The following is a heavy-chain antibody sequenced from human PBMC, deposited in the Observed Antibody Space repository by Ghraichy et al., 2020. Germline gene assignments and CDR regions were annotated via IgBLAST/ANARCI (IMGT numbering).Heavy chain of an antibody. V-gene: IGHV4-34*01. CDR2: INHSGST. Sequence: SETLSLTCAVYGGSFSGYYWSWIRQPPGKGLEWIGEINHSGSTNYNPSLKSRVTISVDTSKNQFSLKLSSVTAADTAVYYCARGAKAHFAYWGQGTLVTVYS. CDR3: ARGAKAHFAY. CDR1: GGSFSGYY. J-gene: IGHJ4*02.